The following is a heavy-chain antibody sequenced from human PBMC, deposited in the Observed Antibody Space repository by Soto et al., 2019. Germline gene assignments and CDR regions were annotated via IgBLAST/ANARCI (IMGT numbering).Heavy chain of an antibody. CDR2: IYSGGST. J-gene: IGHJ3*02. V-gene: IGHV3-53*01. CDR1: GFTVSSNY. Sequence: PGGSLRLSCAASGFTVSSNYMSWVRQAPGKGLEWVSVIYSGGSTYYADSVKGRFTISRDNSKNTLYLQMNSLRAEDTAVYYCARDQKASYYYDSSGHNRPRPLAGAFDIWGQGIMVTVSS. D-gene: IGHD3-22*01. CDR3: ARDQKASYYYDSSGHNRPRPLAGAFDI.